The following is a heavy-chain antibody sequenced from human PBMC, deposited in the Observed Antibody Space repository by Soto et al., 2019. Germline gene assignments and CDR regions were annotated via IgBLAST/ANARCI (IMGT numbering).Heavy chain of an antibody. CDR3: GRSRGVYYYYMDV. D-gene: IGHD1-26*01. Sequence: QVQLQESGPGLVRHSQTLSLTCTVSGDSISSGNYYWSWIRQHPGKGLEWIGYIHYGGSTYNNPSLQSRVIISEDASKNQFSLKLTSVTAADTAVYYCGRSRGVYYYYMDVWGNGTTVTVSS. CDR1: GDSISSGNYY. CDR2: IHYGGST. V-gene: IGHV4-31*03. J-gene: IGHJ6*03.